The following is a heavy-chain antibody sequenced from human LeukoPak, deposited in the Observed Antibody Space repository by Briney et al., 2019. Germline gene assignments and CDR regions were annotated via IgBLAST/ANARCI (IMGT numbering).Heavy chain of an antibody. CDR1: GFTVSSNY. Sequence: PGGSLRLSCAASGFTVSSNYMSWVRQAPGKGLEWVSVIYSGGSTYYADSVKGRFTISRDNSKNTLYLQMNSLRAEDTAVYYCARDLRSDYYFDYWGQGTLVTVSS. J-gene: IGHJ4*02. V-gene: IGHV3-53*01. CDR2: IYSGGST. CDR3: ARDLRSDYYFDY.